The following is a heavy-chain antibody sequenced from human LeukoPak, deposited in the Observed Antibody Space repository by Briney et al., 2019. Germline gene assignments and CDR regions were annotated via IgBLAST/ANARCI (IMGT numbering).Heavy chain of an antibody. CDR3: ARAPDSSGYYYYFDY. D-gene: IGHD3-22*01. Sequence: PGRSLRLSCGASGFTFSRYAMNWVRQAPGQGLEWVAIISYGGNNQYYAESVKGRFTISRDNTKNTVYLQMNGLRPEDTAVYYCARAPDSSGYYYYFDYWGQGALVTVSS. V-gene: IGHV3-30-3*01. CDR2: ISYGGNNQ. CDR1: GFTFSRYA. J-gene: IGHJ4*02.